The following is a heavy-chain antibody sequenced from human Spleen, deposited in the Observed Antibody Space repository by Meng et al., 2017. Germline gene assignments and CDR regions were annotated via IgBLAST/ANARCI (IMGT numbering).Heavy chain of an antibody. Sequence: GGSLRLSCAASGFTFSSYAMSWVRQAPGKGLEWVSAISGSGGSTYYADSVKGRFTISRDNSKNTLYLQMNRLGAEDTAVYYCSAMVTICYYGMDVWGQGTTVTVSS. D-gene: IGHD5-18*01. CDR2: ISGSGGST. CDR3: SAMVTICYYGMDV. J-gene: IGHJ6*02. V-gene: IGHV3-23*01. CDR1: GFTFSSYA.